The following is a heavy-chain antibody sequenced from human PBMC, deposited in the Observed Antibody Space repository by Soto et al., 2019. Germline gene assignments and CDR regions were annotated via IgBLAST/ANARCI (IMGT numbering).Heavy chain of an antibody. D-gene: IGHD2-15*01. CDR3: ARGGYCSGGSCYGWFDP. V-gene: IGHV4-31*03. CDR1: GGSISSGGYY. Sequence: SETLSLTCTVSGGSISSGGYYWSWIRQHPGKGLEWIGYIYYSGSTYYNPSLKSRVTISVDTSKNQFSLKLSSVTAADTAVYYCARGGYCSGGSCYGWFDPWGQGTLVTVSS. J-gene: IGHJ5*02. CDR2: IYYSGST.